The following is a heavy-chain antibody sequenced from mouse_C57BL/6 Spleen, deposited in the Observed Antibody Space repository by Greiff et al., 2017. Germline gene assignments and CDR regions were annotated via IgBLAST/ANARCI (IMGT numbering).Heavy chain of an antibody. CDR3: ARWGNYYGSSSFAY. CDR2: SYPSDSET. V-gene: IGHV1-61*01. D-gene: IGHD1-1*01. CDR1: GYTFTSYW. Sequence: FQLQQSGAELVRPGSSVKLSFKASGYTFTSYWLDWVKQRPGQGLEWIGTSYPSDSETHYNQKFKDKATLTVDKSSSTAYMQLSSLTSEDSAVYYCARWGNYYGSSSFAYWGQGTLVTVSA. J-gene: IGHJ3*01.